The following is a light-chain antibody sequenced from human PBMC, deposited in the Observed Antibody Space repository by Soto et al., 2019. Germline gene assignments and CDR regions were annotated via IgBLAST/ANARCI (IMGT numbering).Light chain of an antibody. J-gene: IGLJ1*01. CDR1: SSNIGSSS. CDR3: AAWDDRRMGV. CDR2: SND. Sequence: SVLTPPPSVSGTPGQTVTISCSGSSSNIGSSSVKWYQQLPGAAPKAVLYSNDLRPSGVPDPFSGYKSGTSAYLAISGLKTEDEADYHRAAWDDRRMGVFGAGTQVTVL. V-gene: IGLV1-44*01.